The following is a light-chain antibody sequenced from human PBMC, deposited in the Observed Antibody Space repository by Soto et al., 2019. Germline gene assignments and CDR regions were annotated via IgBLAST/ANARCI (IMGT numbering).Light chain of an antibody. CDR2: DVS. CDR1: SSDVDGYSY. CDR3: ASYTTSSTYV. V-gene: IGLV2-14*01. J-gene: IGLJ1*01. Sequence: SVRIQPASVSGSPGQSIDISCTGTSSDVDGYSYVSWYQQQPGKAPKLVISDVSNRPSGVSDRFSGSKSGNTASLTISGLQTEDDADYYGASYTTSSTYVYGTGT.